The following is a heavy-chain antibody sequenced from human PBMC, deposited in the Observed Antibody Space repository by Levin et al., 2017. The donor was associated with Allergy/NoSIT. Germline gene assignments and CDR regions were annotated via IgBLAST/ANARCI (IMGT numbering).Heavy chain of an antibody. D-gene: IGHD5-24*01. V-gene: IGHV4-4*07. CDR1: GGSISSYY. CDR2: IYTSGST. J-gene: IGHJ4*02. Sequence: SETLSLTCTVSGGSISSYYWSWIRQPAGKGLEWIGRIYTSGSTNYNPSLKSRVTMSVDTSKNQFSLKLSSVTAADTAVYYCVGGMATIPNFDYWGQGTLVTVSS. CDR3: VGGMATIPNFDY.